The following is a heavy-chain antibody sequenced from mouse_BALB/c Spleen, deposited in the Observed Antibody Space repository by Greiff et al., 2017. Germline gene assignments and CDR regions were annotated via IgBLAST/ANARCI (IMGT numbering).Heavy chain of an antibody. V-gene: IGHV3-8*02. Sequence: EVQLQQSGPSLVKPSQTLSLTCSVTGDSITSGYWNWIRKFPGNKLEYMGYISYSGSTYYNPSLKSRISITRDTSKNQYYLQLNSVTTEDTATYYCARWDYGSSYYFDYWGQGTTLTVSS. J-gene: IGHJ2*01. CDR3: ARWDYGSSYYFDY. CDR1: GDSITSGY. CDR2: ISYSGST. D-gene: IGHD1-1*01.